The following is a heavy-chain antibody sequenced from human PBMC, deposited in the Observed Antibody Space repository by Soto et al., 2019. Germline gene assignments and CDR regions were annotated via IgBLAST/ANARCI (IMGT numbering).Heavy chain of an antibody. CDR1: GGTINSGDYF. V-gene: IGHV4-34*08. CDR2: INHSGST. J-gene: IGHJ5*02. Sequence: PSETLSLTCSVSGGTINSGDYFWSWIRQPPGKGLEWIGEINHSGSTNYNPSLKSRVTISVDTSKNQFSLKLSSVTAADTAVYYCAGSSWAGSWFDPWGQGTLVTVSS. D-gene: IGHD6-13*01. CDR3: AGSSWAGSWFDP.